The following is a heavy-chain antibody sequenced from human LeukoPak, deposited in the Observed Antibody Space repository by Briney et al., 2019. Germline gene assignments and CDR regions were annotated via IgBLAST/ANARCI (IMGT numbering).Heavy chain of an antibody. CDR2: INHGGST. D-gene: IGHD2-15*01. CDR3: ARGLLAFDI. CDR1: GGSFSGYF. J-gene: IGHJ3*02. Sequence: PSETLSLTCAVYGGSFSGYFWNWIRQPPGKGLEWIGEINHGGSTNYNPSLKSRVTISVDTSKNQVSLKLSSVTAADTAVYYCARGLLAFDIWGQGTMVIVSS. V-gene: IGHV4-34*01.